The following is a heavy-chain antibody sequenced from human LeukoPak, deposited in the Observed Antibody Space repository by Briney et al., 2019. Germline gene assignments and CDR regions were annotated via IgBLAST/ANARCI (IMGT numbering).Heavy chain of an antibody. V-gene: IGHV1-2*02. J-gene: IGHJ4*02. CDR2: INPDSGDS. CDR1: GYTFTGYY. Sequence: ASVKVSCKASGYTFTGYYIHWVRQAAGQGLEWMAWINPDSGDSYSAPKFQGRVTMTRDTSINTASMEVSWLTSDDTAVYYCATGVATAFTYWGQGTLVTVSS. D-gene: IGHD3-3*01. CDR3: ATGVATAFTY.